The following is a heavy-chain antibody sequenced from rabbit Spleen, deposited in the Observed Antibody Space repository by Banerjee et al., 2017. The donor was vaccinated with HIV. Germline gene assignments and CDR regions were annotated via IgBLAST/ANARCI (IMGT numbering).Heavy chain of an antibody. CDR3: ARDTSSSFSSYGMDL. CDR1: GFSFSSGYD. D-gene: IGHD1-1*01. Sequence: QEQLVESGGGLVQPEGSLTLTCTASGFSFSSGYDMFWVRQAPGKGLEWIACIDTGSSGFTYFASWAKGRFTISRASSTTVTLRMTSLTAADTATYFCARDTSSSFSSYGMDLWGPGTLVTVS. V-gene: IGHV1S45*01. J-gene: IGHJ6*01. CDR2: IDTGSSGFT.